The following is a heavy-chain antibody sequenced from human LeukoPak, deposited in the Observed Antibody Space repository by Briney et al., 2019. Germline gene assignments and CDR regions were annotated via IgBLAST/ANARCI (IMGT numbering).Heavy chain of an antibody. V-gene: IGHV4-59*08. D-gene: IGHD4-17*01. Sequence: SETLSLTCTVSGGSISSYYWSWIRQPPGMGLEWIGYIYYSGSTNYNPSLKSRVTISVDTSKNQFSLKLSSVTAADTAVYYCARHRGHDYGDYDDWFDPWGQGTLVTVSS. CDR2: IYYSGST. J-gene: IGHJ5*02. CDR3: ARHRGHDYGDYDDWFDP. CDR1: GGSISSYY.